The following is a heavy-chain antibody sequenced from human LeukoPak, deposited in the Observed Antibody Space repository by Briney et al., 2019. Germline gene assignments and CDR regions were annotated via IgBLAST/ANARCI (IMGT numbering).Heavy chain of an antibody. CDR2: IYYSGSS. CDR3: ARGLTGYYKDLDY. Sequence: SETLSLTCSVSGASIINYYWTWIRQPPGKGLEWIGDIYYSGSSKYNPSLKSRVTISVDTSKNQFSLKLSSVTAADTAVYYCARGLTGYYKDLDYWGQGTLVTVSS. V-gene: IGHV4-59*12. J-gene: IGHJ4*02. D-gene: IGHD3-9*01. CDR1: GASIINYY.